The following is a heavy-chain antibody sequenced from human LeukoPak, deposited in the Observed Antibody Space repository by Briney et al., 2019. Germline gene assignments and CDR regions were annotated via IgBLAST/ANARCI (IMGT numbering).Heavy chain of an antibody. V-gene: IGHV3-30*04. J-gene: IGHJ4*02. CDR1: GFTFRSFV. CDR2: ISYEDGSNK. D-gene: IGHD6-13*01. Sequence: GGSLRLSCAASGFTFRSFVMHWVRQAPGKGLEWVAAISYEDGSNKYYADSVKGRFTISRDNSKYTVYLEMNSLRAEDTAVYYCARDEAQQLVFLGEELFDYWGQGTLVTVSS. CDR3: ARDEAQQLVFLGEELFDY.